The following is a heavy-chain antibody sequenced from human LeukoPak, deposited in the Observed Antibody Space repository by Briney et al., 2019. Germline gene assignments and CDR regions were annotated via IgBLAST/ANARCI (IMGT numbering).Heavy chain of an antibody. CDR1: DGSITSYH. D-gene: IGHD3-3*01. V-gene: IGHV4-59*01. CDR3: ARVTIFGVARPNWFDP. Sequence: SETLSLTCSVSDGSITSYHWSWIRQPPGKGLEWIGYIYYGGSTNYNPSLKSRVTMSVDTSKNQFSLKLSSVTAADTAVYYCARVTIFGVARPNWFDPLGPGNPGHRLL. J-gene: IGHJ5*02. CDR2: IYYGGST.